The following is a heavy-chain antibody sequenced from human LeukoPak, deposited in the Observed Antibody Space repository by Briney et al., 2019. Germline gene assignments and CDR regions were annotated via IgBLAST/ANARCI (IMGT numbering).Heavy chain of an antibody. J-gene: IGHJ3*02. V-gene: IGHV4-4*07. CDR2: IYTSGST. Sequence: SETLSLTCTVSGGSISSYYWSWIRQPAGKGLEWIGRIYTSGSTNYNPSLKSRVTMSVDTSKNQFSLKLSSVTAADTAVYYCARDPYSSSYGVGHAFDIWGQGTMVTVSS. CDR1: GGSISSYY. CDR3: ARDPYSSSYGVGHAFDI. D-gene: IGHD6-13*01.